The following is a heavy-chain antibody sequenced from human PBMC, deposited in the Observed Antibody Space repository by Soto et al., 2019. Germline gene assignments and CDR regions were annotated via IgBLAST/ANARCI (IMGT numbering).Heavy chain of an antibody. Sequence: SETLSLTCTVSGGSISSYYWSWIRRPPGKGLEWIGYIYYSGSTNYNPSLKSRVTMSVDTSKNQFSLKLSSVTAADTAVYYCASGGRAYCSGGSCYDLFDYWGQGTLVTVSS. CDR2: IYYSGST. D-gene: IGHD2-15*01. CDR3: ASGGRAYCSGGSCYDLFDY. J-gene: IGHJ4*02. CDR1: GGSISSYY. V-gene: IGHV4-59*01.